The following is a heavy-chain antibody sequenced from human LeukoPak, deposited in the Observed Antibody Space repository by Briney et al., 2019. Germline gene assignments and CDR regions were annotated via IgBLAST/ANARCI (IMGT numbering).Heavy chain of an antibody. CDR3: AKKRAAAGTSYYYYYMDV. V-gene: IGHV3-30*02. J-gene: IGHJ6*03. CDR2: IRYDGSNK. Sequence: PGGSLRLSCAASGFTFSSYGMHWVRQAPGKGLEWVAFIRYDGSNKYYADSVKGRFTISRDNSKNTLYLQMNSLRAEDTAVYYCAKKRAAAGTSYYYYYMDVWGKGTTVTISS. D-gene: IGHD6-13*01. CDR1: GFTFSSYG.